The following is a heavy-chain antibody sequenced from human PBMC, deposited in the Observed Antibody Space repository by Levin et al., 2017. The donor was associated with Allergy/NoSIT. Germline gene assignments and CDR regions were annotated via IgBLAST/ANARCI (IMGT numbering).Heavy chain of an antibody. D-gene: IGHD7-27*01. Sequence: SETLSLTCTVSGDSITSNNFHWGWIRQPPGKGLEWMGTISYSGRTFYNPSLRSRATISVDTSITQFSLRLTSLTAADTAVYYCAKENWGSTLPAFWGQGTLVTVSA. CDR1: GDSITSNNFH. CDR3: AKENWGSTLPAF. V-gene: IGHV4-39*07. J-gene: IGHJ4*02. CDR2: ISYSGRT.